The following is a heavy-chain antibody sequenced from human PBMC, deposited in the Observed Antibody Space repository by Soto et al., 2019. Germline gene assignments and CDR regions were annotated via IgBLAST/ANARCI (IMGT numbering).Heavy chain of an antibody. J-gene: IGHJ5*02. CDR1: GYTFTSYG. Sequence: ASVKVSCKASGYTFTSYGISWVRQAPGQGLEWMGWISAYNGNTNYAQKLQGRVTMTTDTSTSTAYMELRSLRSDDTAVYYCAREMGTWLLNSVLDPWGLGTLVTVSS. CDR2: ISAYNGNT. D-gene: IGHD3-9*01. CDR3: AREMGTWLLNSVLDP. V-gene: IGHV1-18*01.